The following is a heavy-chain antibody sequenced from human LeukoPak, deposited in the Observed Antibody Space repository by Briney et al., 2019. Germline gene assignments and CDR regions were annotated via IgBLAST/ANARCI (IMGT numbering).Heavy chain of an antibody. CDR2: IYYSGST. CDR1: GGAINSYY. V-gene: IGHV4-59*01. J-gene: IGHJ4*02. Sequence: PSETLSLTCTVSGGAINSYYWSWIWQPPGKGLEWIGYIYYSGSTNYNPSLKSRVTIPVDTSKNQFSLKLSSVTAADTAVYYCARASSGYSLDFDYWGQGTLVTVSS. CDR3: ARASSGYSLDFDY. D-gene: IGHD3-22*01.